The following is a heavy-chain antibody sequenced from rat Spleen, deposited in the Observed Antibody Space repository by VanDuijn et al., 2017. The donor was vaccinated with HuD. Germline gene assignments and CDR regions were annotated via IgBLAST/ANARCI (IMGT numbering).Heavy chain of an antibody. CDR3: ARRYYSGDYFDY. D-gene: IGHD1-1*01. CDR1: KFTFSNDA. Sequence: EVQLVESGGGLVQPGRSLKLSCAASKFTFSNDAMAWVRQAPTKGLEWVASINVGGDITYYRDSVKGRFTISRDNARNTLYLQMDSLRSEDTATYYCARRYYSGDYFDYWGQGVMVTVSS. CDR2: INVGGDIT. V-gene: IGHV5S13*01. J-gene: IGHJ2*01.